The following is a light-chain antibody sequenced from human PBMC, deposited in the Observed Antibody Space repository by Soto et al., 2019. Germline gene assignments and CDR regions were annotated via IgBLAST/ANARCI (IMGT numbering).Light chain of an antibody. CDR3: LTYNSGLWT. J-gene: IGKJ1*01. V-gene: IGKV1-27*01. CDR1: RDITKH. Sequence: DIQMTQSPSSLSASVGDRVTFTCRASRDITKHLAWYQQKPGKVPKLLIYAASTLQSGVPSRFSGSGSGTDFTLTIGSLQPEDVATYFCLTYNSGLWTFGQGTKVEIK. CDR2: AAS.